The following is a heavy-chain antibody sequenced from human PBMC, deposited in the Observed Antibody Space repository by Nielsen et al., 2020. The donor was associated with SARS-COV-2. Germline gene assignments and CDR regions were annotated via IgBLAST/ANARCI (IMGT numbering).Heavy chain of an antibody. CDR1: GFTFSSYE. D-gene: IGHD6-6*01. CDR3: ARDQQLDSGYYFDY. J-gene: IGHJ4*02. CDR2: ISSSGSTI. Sequence: GGSLRLSCAASGFTFSSYEMNWVRQAPGKGLEWVSYISSSGSTIYYADSVKGRFTISRDNAKNSLYLQMNSLRAEDTAVYYCARDQQLDSGYYFDYWGQGTLVTVSS. V-gene: IGHV3-48*03.